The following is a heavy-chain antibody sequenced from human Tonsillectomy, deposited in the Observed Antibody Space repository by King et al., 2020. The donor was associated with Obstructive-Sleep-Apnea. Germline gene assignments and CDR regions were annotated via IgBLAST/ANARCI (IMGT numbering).Heavy chain of an antibody. Sequence: VQLVESGGGLVQPGGSLRLSCAASGFTFSSYDMHWVRQATGKGLEWVSAIGTAGDTYNPGSVKGRFTISRENAKNSLYLQMNSLRAGDTAVYYCARARGYYDSSGYDDAFDIWGQGTMVTVSS. CDR2: IGTAGDT. CDR3: ARARGYYDSSGYDDAFDI. D-gene: IGHD3-22*01. V-gene: IGHV3-13*01. J-gene: IGHJ3*02. CDR1: GFTFSSYD.